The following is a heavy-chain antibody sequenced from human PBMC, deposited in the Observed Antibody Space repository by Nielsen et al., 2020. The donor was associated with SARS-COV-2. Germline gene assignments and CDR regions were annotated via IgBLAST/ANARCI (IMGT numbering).Heavy chain of an antibody. CDR1: GFTFSNYA. CDR3: ARARGTFEDYYMDV. D-gene: IGHD2-15*01. CDR2: LSGSSEST. V-gene: IGHV3-23*01. J-gene: IGHJ6*03. Sequence: GGSLRLSCAASGFTFSNYAISWVRQAPGKGLEWVSTLSGSSESTYYAESVKGRFTMSRHLSKNTVDLQMNSLRPEDTAVYYCARARGTFEDYYMDVWGKGTTVTVSS.